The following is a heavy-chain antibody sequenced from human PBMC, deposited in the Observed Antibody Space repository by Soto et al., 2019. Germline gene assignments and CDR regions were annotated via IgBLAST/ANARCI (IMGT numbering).Heavy chain of an antibody. CDR2: ISAYNGNT. J-gene: IGHJ3*02. CDR1: GYTFNRYA. CDR3: AREITFGGVIVNKEDDAFDI. D-gene: IGHD3-16*02. Sequence: GASVKVSCKASGYTFNRYAISWVRQAPGQGLEWMGWISAYNGNTNYAQKLQGRVTMTTDTSTSTAYMELRSLRSDDTAVYYCAREITFGGVIVNKEDDAFDIWGQGTMVTVSS. V-gene: IGHV1-18*01.